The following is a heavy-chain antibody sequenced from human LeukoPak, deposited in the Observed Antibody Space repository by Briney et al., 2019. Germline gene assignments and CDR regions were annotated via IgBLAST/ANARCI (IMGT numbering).Heavy chain of an antibody. V-gene: IGHV3-7*01. J-gene: IGHJ4*02. CDR1: GFTFSSYW. CDR2: IKLDGSEK. D-gene: IGHD4-17*01. CDR3: ARSTVTPTEDY. Sequence: PGGSLRLSCAASGFTFSSYWMSWVCQAPGKGLEWLANIKLDGSEKYYVDSVKGRFTISRDNAKNSLYLQMNSLRAEDTAVYYCARSTVTPTEDYWGQGTLVTVSS.